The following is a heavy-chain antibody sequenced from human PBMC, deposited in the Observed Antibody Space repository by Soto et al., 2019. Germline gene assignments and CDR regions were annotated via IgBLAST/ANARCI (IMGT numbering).Heavy chain of an antibody. CDR3: ARDYYDSSGYYS. V-gene: IGHV1-69*13. CDR1: GGTFSSYA. Sequence: AVNVSCKSSGGTFSSYAISWVRQAPGQGLEWMGGIIPIFGTANYAQKFQGRVTITADESTSTPYMELSSLRSEDTAVYYCARDYYDSSGYYSWGQGTLVTVSS. CDR2: IIPIFGTA. J-gene: IGHJ5*02. D-gene: IGHD3-22*01.